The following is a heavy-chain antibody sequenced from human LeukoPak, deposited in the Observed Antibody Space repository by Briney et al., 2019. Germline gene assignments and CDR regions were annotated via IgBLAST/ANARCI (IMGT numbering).Heavy chain of an antibody. Sequence: PGGXLRLSCAASGFTFDDYGMSWVRQAPGKGLEWVSGINWNGGSTVYADSVKGGFTIYRENDKKCLYVQMNSVRAEDTALYYCARGEVVVVADDAFDIWGQGTMVTVSS. CDR3: ARGEVVVVADDAFDI. V-gene: IGHV3-20*04. J-gene: IGHJ3*02. D-gene: IGHD2-15*01. CDR1: GFTFDDYG. CDR2: INWNGGST.